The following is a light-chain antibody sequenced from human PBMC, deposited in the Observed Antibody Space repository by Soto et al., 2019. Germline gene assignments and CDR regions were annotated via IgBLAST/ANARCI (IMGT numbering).Light chain of an antibody. CDR3: QQRSTWLYT. CDR2: DAS. V-gene: IGKV3-11*02. Sequence: EILLAQSPATLSLSPGERATLSCKASQDVSIFLAWYQQKPGQAPRLLIHDASNRATGVPARFGGSGSGRDFTLTITSLEPEDFAVYYCQQRSTWLYTFGQGTKLEV. J-gene: IGKJ2*01. CDR1: QDVSIF.